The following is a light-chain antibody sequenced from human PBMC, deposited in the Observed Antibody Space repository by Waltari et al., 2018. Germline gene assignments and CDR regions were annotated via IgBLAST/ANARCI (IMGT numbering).Light chain of an antibody. CDR2: EVT. V-gene: IGLV2-14*01. CDR3: SSYTTSRTYV. CDR1: NSDVGSYNF. Sequence: QSALTQPASVSGSPGQSITIPCPGTNSDVGSYNFVSWYQQHPGEAPKLMIFEVTNRPSGVSNRFSGSKSGNTASLIISGLQGEDEADYYCSSYTTSRTYVFGTGTKVTVL. J-gene: IGLJ1*01.